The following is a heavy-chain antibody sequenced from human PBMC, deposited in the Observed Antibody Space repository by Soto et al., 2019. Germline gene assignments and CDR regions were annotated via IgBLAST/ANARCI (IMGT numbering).Heavy chain of an antibody. CDR3: ARAETYYDILTGYYKGTYYFDY. V-gene: IGHV1-18*01. J-gene: IGHJ4*02. CDR1: GYTFTSYG. CDR2: ISAYNGNK. D-gene: IGHD3-9*01. Sequence: ASVKVSCKASGYTFTSYGISWVRQAPGQGLEWMGWISAYNGNKNYAQKLQGRVTMTTDTSTSTAYMELRSLRSDDTAVYYCARAETYYDILTGYYKGTYYFDYWGQGTLVTVSS.